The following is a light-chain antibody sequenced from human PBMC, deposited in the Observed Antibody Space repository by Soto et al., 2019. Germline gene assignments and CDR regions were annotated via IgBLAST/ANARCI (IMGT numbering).Light chain of an antibody. CDR1: SSDVGGYNY. V-gene: IGLV2-8*01. J-gene: IGLJ1*01. Sequence: QSVLTQPPSASGSPGQSVTISCTGTSSDVGGYNYVSWYQQHPGKAPKLMIYEVSKRPSGVPDRFSGSKSGNTASLTVSGLQAEDEADYFGSPYAGSHSYGYGTGTKATVL. CDR2: EVS. CDR3: SPYAGSHSYG.